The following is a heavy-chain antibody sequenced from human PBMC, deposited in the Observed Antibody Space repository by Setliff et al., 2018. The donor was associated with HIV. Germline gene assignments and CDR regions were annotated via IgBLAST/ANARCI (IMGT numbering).Heavy chain of an antibody. J-gene: IGHJ4*02. CDR2: IYSGGNT. CDR1: GLTVSRNY. CDR3: ARDPTIPSPDYFDH. Sequence: PGGSLRLSCAASGLTVSRNYMTWVRQAPGKGLEWVSVIYSGGNTYYRDSVKGRFTISRDNSKNTVYLQMNSLKTEDTAIYYCARDPTIPSPDYFDHWGQGTLVTVSS. D-gene: IGHD4-4*01. V-gene: IGHV3-66*02.